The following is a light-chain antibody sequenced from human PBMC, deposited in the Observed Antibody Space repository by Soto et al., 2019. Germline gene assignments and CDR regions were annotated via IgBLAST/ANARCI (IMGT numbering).Light chain of an antibody. V-gene: IGKV1-39*01. CDR1: QSISSY. CDR3: QQSYSTPGT. J-gene: IGKJ2*02. Sequence: DIQMTQSPSSLSASVGDRVTITCRASQSISSYLNWYQQKPGKAPKLLIYAASSLQSGVPSRFSRSGSGTDFTITISSLQPEDFATYYCQQSYSTPGTFGQGTKLEIK. CDR2: AAS.